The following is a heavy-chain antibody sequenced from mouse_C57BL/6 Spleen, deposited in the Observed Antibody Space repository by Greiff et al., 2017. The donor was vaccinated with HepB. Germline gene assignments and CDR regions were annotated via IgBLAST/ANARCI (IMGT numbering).Heavy chain of an antibody. D-gene: IGHD1-1*01. Sequence: VQLQQSGAELVRPGASVKLSCTASGFNIKDDYMHWVKQRPEQGLEWIGWIDPENGDTEYASKFQGKATITADTSSNTAYLQLSSLTSEDTAVYYCTTSITTVAGAYWGQGTLVTVSA. V-gene: IGHV14-4*01. J-gene: IGHJ3*01. CDR2: IDPENGDT. CDR1: GFNIKDDY. CDR3: TTSITTVAGAY.